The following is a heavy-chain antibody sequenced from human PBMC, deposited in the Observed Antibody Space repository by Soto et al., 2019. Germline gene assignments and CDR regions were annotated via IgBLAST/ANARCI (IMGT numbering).Heavy chain of an antibody. CDR3: ARPSGSYLYYFDY. Sequence: PSETLSLTCAVTGYSINNSDWWSWVRQPPGKGLEWIGEIYHSGSYNYNPSLKSRVTMSLDKSNNLFSLKLSSVTAADTAVYYCARPSGSYLYYFDYWGQGTLVTVSS. V-gene: IGHV4-4*02. CDR2: IYHSGSY. J-gene: IGHJ4*02. CDR1: GYSINNSDW. D-gene: IGHD1-26*01.